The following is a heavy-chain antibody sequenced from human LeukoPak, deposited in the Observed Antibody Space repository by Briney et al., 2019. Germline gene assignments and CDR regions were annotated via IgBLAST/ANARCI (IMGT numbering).Heavy chain of an antibody. CDR2: INAGNGNT. CDR3: TQKTEYDILTGYLDY. V-gene: IGHV1-3*01. J-gene: IGHJ4*02. D-gene: IGHD3-9*01. Sequence: ASVKVSCKASGYTFTSYAMHWVRQAPGQRLEWMGWINAGNGNTKYSQKFQGRVTITRDTSASTAYMELSSLRSEDTAVYFCTQKTEYDILTGYLDYWGQGTLVTVSS. CDR1: GYTFTSYA.